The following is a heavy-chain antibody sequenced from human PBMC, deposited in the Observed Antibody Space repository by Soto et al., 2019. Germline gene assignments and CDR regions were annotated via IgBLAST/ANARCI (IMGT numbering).Heavy chain of an antibody. CDR3: ARQLLWFGKYYYYGMEV. CDR1: GYSFTSYW. J-gene: IGHJ6*02. Sequence: PGESLKISCKGSGYSFTSYWISWVRQMPGKGLEWMGRIDPSDSYTNYSPSFQGHITISADKSISTAYLQWSSLKASDTAMYYCARQLLWFGKYYYYGMEVWGQGTTVTVSS. V-gene: IGHV5-10-1*01. D-gene: IGHD3-10*01. CDR2: IDPSDSYT.